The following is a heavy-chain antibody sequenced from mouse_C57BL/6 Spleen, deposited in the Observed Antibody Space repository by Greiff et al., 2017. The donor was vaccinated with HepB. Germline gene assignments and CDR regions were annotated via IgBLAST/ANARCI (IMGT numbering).Heavy chain of an antibody. D-gene: IGHD1-1*01. V-gene: IGHV5-17*01. J-gene: IGHJ2*01. CDR1: GFTFSDYG. Sequence: EVKLEESGGGLVKPGGSLKLSCAASGFTFSDYGMHWVRQAPEKGLEWVAYISSGSSTIYYADTVKGRFTISRDNAKNTLFLQMTSLRSEDTAMYYCARGIYYYGSSHFDYWGQGTTLTVSS. CDR3: ARGIYYYGSSHFDY. CDR2: ISSGSSTI.